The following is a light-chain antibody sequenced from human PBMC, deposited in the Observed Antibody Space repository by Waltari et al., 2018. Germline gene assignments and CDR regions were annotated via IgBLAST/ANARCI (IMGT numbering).Light chain of an antibody. V-gene: IGKV1-5*03. CDR1: QSISTS. J-gene: IGKJ5*01. Sequence: DIQMTQSPSTLSASVGDRVPITCRVSQSISTSLAWHQQRPGKAPNLLIYQASSLESGVPSRFSGDTSGTEFTLTISSLQPEDFATYYCQQYYAYPITFGQGTRLEIK. CDR3: QQYYAYPIT. CDR2: QAS.